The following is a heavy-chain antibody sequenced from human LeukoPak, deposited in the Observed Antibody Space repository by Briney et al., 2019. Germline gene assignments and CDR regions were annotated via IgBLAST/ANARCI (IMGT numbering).Heavy chain of an antibody. D-gene: IGHD3-10*01. CDR2: MNPITGST. J-gene: IGHJ5*02. Sequence: ASVKVSCRASGFIFTGYDINWVRQAAGQGLEWMGWMNPITGSTGYARQFQGRVTMTRDTSTGTAYMELTSLRSEDTAVYYCVRDGEGVAIGVNYWFDPWGQGTLVTVSS. V-gene: IGHV1-8*01. CDR3: VRDGEGVAIGVNYWFDP. CDR1: GFIFTGYD.